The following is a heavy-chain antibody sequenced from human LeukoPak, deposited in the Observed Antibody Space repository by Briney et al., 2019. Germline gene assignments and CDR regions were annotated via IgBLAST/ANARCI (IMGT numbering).Heavy chain of an antibody. Sequence: GASVKVSCKASGYTFTGYYMHWVRQAPGQGLEWMGWNNPNSGGTNYAQKFQGWITMTRDTSISTAYMELSRLRSDDTAVYYCAREAIAATTDLDYWGQGTLVTVSS. CDR3: AREAIAATTDLDY. D-gene: IGHD6-13*01. V-gene: IGHV1-2*04. J-gene: IGHJ4*02. CDR2: NNPNSGGT. CDR1: GYTFTGYY.